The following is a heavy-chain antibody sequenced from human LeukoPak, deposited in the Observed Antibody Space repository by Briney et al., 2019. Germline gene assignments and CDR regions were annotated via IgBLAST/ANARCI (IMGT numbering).Heavy chain of an antibody. D-gene: IGHD3-10*01. J-gene: IGHJ4*02. Sequence: PGGSLRLSCAASGFTFSDYYMNWIRQAPEKGLEWVSYISSSGRTIYYGDSVKGRFTISRDNAKNSLYLQMNSLRAEDTAVYYCARVYYGSGSYRYYFDYWGQGTLVTVSS. CDR3: ARVYYGSGSYRYYFDY. CDR1: GFTFSDYY. V-gene: IGHV3-11*04. CDR2: ISSSGRTI.